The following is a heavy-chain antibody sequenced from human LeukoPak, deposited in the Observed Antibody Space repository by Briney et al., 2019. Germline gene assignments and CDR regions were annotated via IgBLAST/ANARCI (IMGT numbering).Heavy chain of an antibody. CDR1: GFTFSSYA. J-gene: IGHJ6*02. D-gene: IGHD6-13*01. V-gene: IGHV3-23*01. CDR3: AKFLRQLVLNSVRYGMDV. CDR2: ISGSGGST. Sequence: GGSLRLSCAASGFTFSSYAMSWVRQAPGKGLEWVSAISGSGGSTYYADSVKGWFTISRDNSENTLYLQMNSLRAEDTAVYYCAKFLRQLVLNSVRYGMDVWGQGTTVTVSS.